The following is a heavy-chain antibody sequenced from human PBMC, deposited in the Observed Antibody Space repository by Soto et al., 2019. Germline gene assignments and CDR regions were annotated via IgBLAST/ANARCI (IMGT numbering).Heavy chain of an antibody. V-gene: IGHV3-15*01. J-gene: IGHJ3*02. CDR3: TKVLALPPNDAFDI. Sequence: GGSLRLSCAASGFNFNVAWMNWVRQAPGKGLEWLGRIKSKGGGETTEYVAFVKDRFTISRDDSKNTLNLQMKNLKSKDTSVYYCTKVLALPPNDAFDIWGQGTMVTVSS. CDR1: GFNFNVAW. D-gene: IGHD3-3*02. CDR2: IKSKGGGETT.